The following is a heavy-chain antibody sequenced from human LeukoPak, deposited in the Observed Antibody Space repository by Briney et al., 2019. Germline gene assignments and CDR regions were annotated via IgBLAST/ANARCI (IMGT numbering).Heavy chain of an antibody. CDR1: GDSISSSSFY. CDR3: ARSGPAAGRPDAFDI. D-gene: IGHD2-2*01. J-gene: IGHJ3*02. Sequence: SETLSLTCTLSGDSISSSSFYWAWIRQPPGKGLECIGTIFYSGITYYSSSLKSRVTISVGTSKNQFSLKLSSVTVADTAVYFCARSGPAAGRPDAFDIWGQGTMVTVSS. V-gene: IGHV4-39*07. CDR2: IFYSGIT.